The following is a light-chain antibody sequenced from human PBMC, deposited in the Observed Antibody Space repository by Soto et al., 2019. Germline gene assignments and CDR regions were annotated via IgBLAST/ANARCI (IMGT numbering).Light chain of an antibody. Sequence: QSVLTQPPSVSGAPGQRVTISCTGSSSNIGAGYDVHWYQHLPGTAPKLLIYGNINRPSGVPDRFSGSKSDTSASLAITGLQAEDEADYYCQSYDSRLRVVFGGGTKLTVL. J-gene: IGLJ2*01. CDR1: SSNIGAGYD. CDR3: QSYDSRLRVV. V-gene: IGLV1-40*01. CDR2: GNI.